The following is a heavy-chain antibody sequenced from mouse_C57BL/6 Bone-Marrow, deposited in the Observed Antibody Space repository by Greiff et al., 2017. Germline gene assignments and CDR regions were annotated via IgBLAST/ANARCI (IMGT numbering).Heavy chain of an antibody. D-gene: IGHD1-1*01. CDR3: VRANYYDEYFDV. CDR2: IRSKSSNYAT. V-gene: IGHV10-3*01. Sequence: EVQLVESGGGLVQPKGSLQLSCAASGFTFNTYAMHWVRQAPGKGLEWVARIRSKSSNYATYYADSVKDRFTISRDYSQSMLYLQMNNLKNEDTAMYYCVRANYYDEYFDVWGTGTTVTVSS. CDR1: GFTFNTYA. J-gene: IGHJ1*03.